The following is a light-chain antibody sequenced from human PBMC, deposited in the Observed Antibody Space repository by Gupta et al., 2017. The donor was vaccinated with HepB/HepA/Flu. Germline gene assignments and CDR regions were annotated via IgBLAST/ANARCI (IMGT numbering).Light chain of an antibody. CDR1: QAINKF. Sequence: DIQMTQSPSSLSASVGDRVTITCRTSQAINKFVNWYQQKPGKAPNLLISDASTLQSGVPSRFSGSGSGTNFTLTSSSLQPGDFATYYCQESYSTPFTFGPGSKVDIK. CDR3: QESYSTPFT. CDR2: DAS. J-gene: IGKJ3*01. V-gene: IGKV1-39*01.